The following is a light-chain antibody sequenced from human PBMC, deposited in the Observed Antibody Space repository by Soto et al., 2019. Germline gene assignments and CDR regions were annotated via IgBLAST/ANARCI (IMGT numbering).Light chain of an antibody. CDR1: QDISNY. CDR2: DAS. Sequence: DIQMTQSPSSLSASVGDRVTITCQASQDISNYLNWYQQKPGKAPQLLIYDASNLETRVPSRFSGSGSGTEFTFTISSLQPEDIATYYCQQYDNLPFTFGPGTKVDIK. V-gene: IGKV1-33*01. J-gene: IGKJ3*01. CDR3: QQYDNLPFT.